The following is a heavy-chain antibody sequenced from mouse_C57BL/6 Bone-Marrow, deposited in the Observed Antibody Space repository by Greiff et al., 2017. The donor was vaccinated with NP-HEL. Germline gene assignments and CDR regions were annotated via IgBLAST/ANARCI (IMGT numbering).Heavy chain of an antibody. CDR3: AIITTVVDYYAMDY. V-gene: IGHV1-82*01. CDR1: GYAFSSSW. Sequence: VQRVESGPELVKPGASVKISCKASGYAFSSSWMNWVKQRPGKGLEWIGRIYPGDGDTNYNGKFKGKATLTADKSSSTAYLQLSSLTSEDSAVYFCAIITTVVDYYAMDYWGQGTSVTVSS. D-gene: IGHD1-1*01. CDR2: IYPGDGDT. J-gene: IGHJ4*01.